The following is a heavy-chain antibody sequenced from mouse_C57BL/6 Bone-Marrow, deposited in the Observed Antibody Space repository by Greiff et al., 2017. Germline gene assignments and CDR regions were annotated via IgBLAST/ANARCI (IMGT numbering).Heavy chain of an antibody. D-gene: IGHD1-1*01. V-gene: IGHV1-81*01. CDR3: ARGYYYGSSHFDY. CDR1: GYTFTSYG. J-gene: IGHJ2*01. CDR2: IYPRSGNT. Sequence: VQVVESGAELARPGASVKLSCKASGYTFTSYGISWVKQRTGQGLEWIGEIYPRSGNTYYNEKFKGKATLTADKSSSTAYMELRSLTSEDSAVYFCARGYYYGSSHFDYWGQGTTLTVSS.